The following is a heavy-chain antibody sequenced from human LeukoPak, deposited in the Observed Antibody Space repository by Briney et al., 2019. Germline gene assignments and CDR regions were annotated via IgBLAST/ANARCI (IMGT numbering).Heavy chain of an antibody. CDR2: IIPIFGTA. V-gene: IGHV1-69*13. CDR1: GGTFISYA. CDR3: ARVEGGLLWFGEGTAFDI. J-gene: IGHJ3*02. D-gene: IGHD3-10*01. Sequence: SVKVSCKASGGTFISYAISWVRQAPGQGLEWMGGIIPIFGTANYAQKFQGRVTITADESTSTAYMELSSLRSADTAVYYCARVEGGLLWFGEGTAFDIWGQGTMVTVSS.